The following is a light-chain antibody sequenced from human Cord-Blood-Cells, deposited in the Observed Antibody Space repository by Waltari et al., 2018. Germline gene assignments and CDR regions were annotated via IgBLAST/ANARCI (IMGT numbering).Light chain of an antibody. CDR2: AAS. V-gene: IGKV1-39*01. Sequence: DIQMTQSPSSLSASVGDRVTITCRASQSISSYLNWYQQKPGKAPKLLIYAASSLQSGVPTRFSGSGSGTEFTLTISSLRPEDFATYYCQRSYSTPPLTFGGGTKVEIK. CDR1: QSISSY. CDR3: QRSYSTPPLT. J-gene: IGKJ4*01.